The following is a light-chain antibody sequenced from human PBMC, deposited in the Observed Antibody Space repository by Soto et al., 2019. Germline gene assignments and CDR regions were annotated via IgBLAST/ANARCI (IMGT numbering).Light chain of an antibody. Sequence: EVVMTQSPVTLSVSPGERATLSCRASQSLSTNLGWYQQKPGQAPRLLIYGASTRATGIPARFSGSGSGTEFTLTISSLQSEDFAVYYCQQYNNWPPYTFGQGTKLEIK. CDR3: QQYNNWPPYT. CDR2: GAS. CDR1: QSLSTN. V-gene: IGKV3-15*01. J-gene: IGKJ2*01.